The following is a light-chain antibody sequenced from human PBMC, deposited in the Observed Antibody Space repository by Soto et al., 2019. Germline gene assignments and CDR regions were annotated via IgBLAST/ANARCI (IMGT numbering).Light chain of an antibody. CDR2: AVS. Sequence: DIQLIQSPSSLSASVGDRVTITCHTSQRVSSYLNWYQQKPGKAPKILINAVSTLHSGVPSRFSGSGSETDFNLTISSLQPEDSATDYCQQSYTTPSWTFGQGTKVEI. V-gene: IGKV1-39*01. CDR3: QQSYTTPSWT. CDR1: QRVSSY. J-gene: IGKJ1*01.